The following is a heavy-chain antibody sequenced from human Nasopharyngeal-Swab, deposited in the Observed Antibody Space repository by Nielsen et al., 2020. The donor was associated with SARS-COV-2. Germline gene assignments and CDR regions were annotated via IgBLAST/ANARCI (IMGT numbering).Heavy chain of an antibody. J-gene: IGHJ6*03. D-gene: IGHD5-12*01. V-gene: IGHV1-2*04. Sequence: ASVKVSCKASGYTFTRYYIHWVRQAPGQGLEWMGWINPNTGGTNYVQKFRGWVTMTRDTSISTAYMELSRLTSDDTAVYYCARGPGTGGYGAKSPRYQNSYYMDVWGKGTTVTVSS. CDR3: ARGPGTGGYGAKSPRYQNSYYMDV. CDR1: GYTFTRYY. CDR2: INPNTGGT.